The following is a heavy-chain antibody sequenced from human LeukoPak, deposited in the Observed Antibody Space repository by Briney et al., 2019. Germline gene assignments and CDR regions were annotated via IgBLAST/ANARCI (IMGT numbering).Heavy chain of an antibody. D-gene: IGHD1-1*01. CDR3: AKDEGTGTWDY. J-gene: IGHJ4*02. V-gene: IGHV3-23*01. Sequence: GGSLRLSXAASGFTFDDYAMSWVRQAPGKGLEWVSAISGSGGSTYYADSVKGRFTISRDNSKNTLYLQMNSLRAEDTAVYYCAKDEGTGTWDYWGQGTLVTVSS. CDR1: GFTFDDYA. CDR2: ISGSGGST.